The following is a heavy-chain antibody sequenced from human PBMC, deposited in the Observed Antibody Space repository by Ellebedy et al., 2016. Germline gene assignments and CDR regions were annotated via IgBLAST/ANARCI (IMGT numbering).Heavy chain of an antibody. J-gene: IGHJ6*02. CDR3: ARVRSPDYSTNYDLDV. D-gene: IGHD3-22*01. CDR2: ISDDRNDK. Sequence: GGSLRLSXETSGFIFSRYGIHWVRQAPGKGLEWVAVISDDRNDKSYTDSVKGRFTISRDNSKNRVYLQMSSLRVEDTAVYSCARVRSPDYSTNYDLDVWGQGTAVTVSS. CDR1: GFIFSRYG. V-gene: IGHV3-30*03.